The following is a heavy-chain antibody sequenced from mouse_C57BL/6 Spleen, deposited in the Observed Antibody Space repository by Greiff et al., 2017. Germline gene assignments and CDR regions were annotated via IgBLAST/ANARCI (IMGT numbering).Heavy chain of an antibody. D-gene: IGHD1-1*01. CDR2: IDPETGGT. CDR1: GYTFTDYE. CDR3: TRTGATVVGAMDY. Sequence: QVQLQQSGAELVRPGASVTLSCKASGYTFTDYELHWVKQTPVHGLEWIGAIDPETGGTAYNQKFKGKAILTADKSSSTAYMELRSLTSEDSAVYYCTRTGATVVGAMDYWGQGTSVTVSS. J-gene: IGHJ4*01. V-gene: IGHV1-15*01.